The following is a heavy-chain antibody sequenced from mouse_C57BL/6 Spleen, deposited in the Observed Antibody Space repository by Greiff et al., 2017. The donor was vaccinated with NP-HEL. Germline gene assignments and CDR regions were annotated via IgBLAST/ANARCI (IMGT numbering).Heavy chain of an antibody. CDR2: IDPEPGGT. CDR3: TNMIYFDY. V-gene: IGHV1-15*01. Sequence: QVHVKQSGAELVRPGASVTLSCKASGYTFTDYEMHWVKQTPVHGLEWIGAIDPEPGGTAYNQKFKGKAILTADKSSSTAYMELRSLTSEDSAVYYCTNMIYFDYWGQGTTLTVSS. CDR1: GYTFTDYE. D-gene: IGHD2-3*01. J-gene: IGHJ2*01.